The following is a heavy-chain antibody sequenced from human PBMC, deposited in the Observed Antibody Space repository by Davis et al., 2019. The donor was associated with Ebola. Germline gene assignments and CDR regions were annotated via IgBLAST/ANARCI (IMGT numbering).Heavy chain of an antibody. CDR2: IKGDGSVR. CDR3: ARAVDVADY. V-gene: IGHV3-7*03. J-gene: IGHJ4*02. D-gene: IGHD5-12*01. CDR1: GFTFSDHW. Sequence: GESLKISCAASGFTFSDHWMSWARQAPGKGLEWVANIKGDGSVRFYLGSVKGRFTISRDNAKNSVYLQMNSLRAEDTAVYYCARAVDVADYWGQGTLVTVSS.